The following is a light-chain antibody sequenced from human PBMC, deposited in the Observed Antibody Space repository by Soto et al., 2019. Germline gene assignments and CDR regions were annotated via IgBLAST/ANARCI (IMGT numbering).Light chain of an antibody. Sequence: QSVLTQPASVSGSPGQSITISCTGTSSDVGGYDYVSWYQLLPGKAPKLMVFEVSNRPSGVSYRFSGSKSGTTASLTISGLQAEDEADYFCSSYSISTAYLFGTGTKLTVL. J-gene: IGLJ1*01. CDR1: SSDVGGYDY. CDR2: EVS. V-gene: IGLV2-14*01. CDR3: SSYSISTAYL.